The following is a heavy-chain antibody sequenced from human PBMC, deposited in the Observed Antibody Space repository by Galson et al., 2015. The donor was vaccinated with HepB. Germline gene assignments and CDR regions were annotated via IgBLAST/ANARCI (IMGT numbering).Heavy chain of an antibody. Sequence: SVKVSCKASGYSFSAYSLSWIRQAPGQGLQWMGWINTETGKATYAQDFTGRFVFSLDTSVSTAFLQISSLQAEDSAVYFCASGQFASGWTFDYWGQRTQITVSS. CDR1: GYSFSAYS. V-gene: IGHV7-4-1*02. J-gene: IGHJ4*02. D-gene: IGHD6-19*01. CDR3: ASGQFASGWTFDY. CDR2: INTETGKA.